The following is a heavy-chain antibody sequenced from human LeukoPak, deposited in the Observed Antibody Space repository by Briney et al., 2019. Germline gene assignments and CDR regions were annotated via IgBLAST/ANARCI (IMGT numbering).Heavy chain of an antibody. CDR1: GFTFSSYS. V-gene: IGHV3-48*04. J-gene: IGHJ3*02. CDR2: ISSSGSTI. CDR3: ARTYIVVVTANAFDI. D-gene: IGHD2-21*02. Sequence: GGSLRLSCAASGFTFSSYSMNWVRQAPGKGLEWVSYISSSGSTIYYADSVKGRFTISRDNAKNSLYLQMNSLRAEDTAVYYCARTYIVVVTANAFDIWGQGTMVTVSS.